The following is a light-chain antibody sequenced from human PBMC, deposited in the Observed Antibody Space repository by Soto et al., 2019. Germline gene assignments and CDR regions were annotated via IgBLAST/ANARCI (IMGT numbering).Light chain of an antibody. V-gene: IGKV3-20*01. CDR2: GAS. Sequence: DIVLTKSPGTLSLSPGERATLSCRASQSVGSSHLAWYQQKPGQAPRLLIYGASSRATGIPDRFSGSGSGTDFTLTISRLEPEDFAVYYCQQYGSAPWTFGQGTKVDIK. CDR1: QSVGSSH. J-gene: IGKJ1*01. CDR3: QQYGSAPWT.